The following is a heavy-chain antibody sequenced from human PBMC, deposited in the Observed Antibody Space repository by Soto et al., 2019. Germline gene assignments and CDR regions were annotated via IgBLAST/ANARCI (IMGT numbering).Heavy chain of an antibody. Sequence: SQSLSLTCVISWDSVSSNSAAWSWSRQSPSRGLEWLGRTYYRSRWYYDYAVSVKSRITVNPDTSKNQFSLQLTSVTPEDTAVYYCAGTTSHYWYYMDVWGKGTTVTVSS. CDR3: AGTTSHYWYYMDV. CDR2: TYYRSRWYY. J-gene: IGHJ6*03. D-gene: IGHD1-7*01. V-gene: IGHV6-1*01. CDR1: WDSVSSNSAA.